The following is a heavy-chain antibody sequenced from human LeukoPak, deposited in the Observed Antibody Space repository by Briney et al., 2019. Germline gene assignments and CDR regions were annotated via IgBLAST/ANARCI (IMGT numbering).Heavy chain of an antibody. J-gene: IGHJ3*02. D-gene: IGHD5-24*01. CDR1: GGSISSGSYY. V-gene: IGHV4-61*02. CDR3: ARDIFEMATITVDAFDI. Sequence: SQTLSLTCTVSGGSISSGSYYWSWIRQPAGKGLEWIGRIYTSGSTNYNPSLKSRVTISVDTSKNQFSLKLSSVTAADTAVYYCARDIFEMATITVDAFDIWGQGTMVTVSS. CDR2: IYTSGST.